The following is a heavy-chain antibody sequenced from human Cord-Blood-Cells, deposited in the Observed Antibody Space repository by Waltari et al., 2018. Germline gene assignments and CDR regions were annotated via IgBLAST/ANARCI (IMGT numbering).Heavy chain of an antibody. Sequence: QVQLQESGPGLVKPSETLSLTCAVSGYSISSGSYWGWIRQPPGKGLEWIGSIYHSGSTYYNPSLKSRVTISVDTSKNQFSLKLSSVTAADTAVYYCASEGAYYFDYWGQGTLVTVSS. CDR2: IYHSGST. V-gene: IGHV4-38-2*01. CDR3: ASEGAYYFDY. D-gene: IGHD1-26*01. J-gene: IGHJ4*02. CDR1: GYSISSGSY.